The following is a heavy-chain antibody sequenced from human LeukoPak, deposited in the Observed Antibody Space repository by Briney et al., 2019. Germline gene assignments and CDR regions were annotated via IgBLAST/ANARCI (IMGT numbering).Heavy chain of an antibody. V-gene: IGHV3-30*18. J-gene: IGHJ4*02. CDR2: ISYDGSNK. Sequence: GGSLRLSCAASGFTFSSYGMHWVRQAPGKGLEWVAVISYDGSNKYYADSVKGRFTIPRDNSKNTLYLQMNSLRAEDTAVYYCAKDRIRGVIITPPFDYWGQGTLVTVSS. D-gene: IGHD3-10*01. CDR1: GFTFSSYG. CDR3: AKDRIRGVIITPPFDY.